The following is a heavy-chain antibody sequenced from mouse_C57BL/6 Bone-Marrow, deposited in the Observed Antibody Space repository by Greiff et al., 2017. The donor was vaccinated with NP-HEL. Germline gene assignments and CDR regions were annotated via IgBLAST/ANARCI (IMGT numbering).Heavy chain of an antibody. D-gene: IGHD1-1*01. V-gene: IGHV1-64*01. J-gene: IGHJ3*01. CDR3: ARMRYYEGGFAY. CDR2: IHPNSGSP. CDR1: GYTFTSYW. Sequence: VQLQQPGAELVKPGASVKLSCKASGYTFTSYWMHWVKQRPGPGLEWIGMIHPNSGSPNYNEKFKSKATLTVDKSSSKAYMQLSSLTSDDSAVYYFARMRYYEGGFAYWGQGTLVTVSA.